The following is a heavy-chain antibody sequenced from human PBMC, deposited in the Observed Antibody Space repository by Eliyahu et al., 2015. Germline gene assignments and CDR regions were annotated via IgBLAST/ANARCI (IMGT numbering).Heavy chain of an antibody. V-gene: IGHV4-30-4*01. Sequence: QVQLQESGPGLVKPSQTLSXTCTVSGGXXXRGXYYXSWIRXPPGKGLEWIGYIYYSGSTYYNPSLKSRVTISVDTSKNQFSLKLSSVTAADTAVYYCARESPRYHHNHLDYWGQGTLVTVSS. CDR1: GGXXXRGXYY. D-gene: IGHD2-2*01. J-gene: IGHJ4*02. CDR2: IYYSGST. CDR3: ARESPRYHHNHLDY.